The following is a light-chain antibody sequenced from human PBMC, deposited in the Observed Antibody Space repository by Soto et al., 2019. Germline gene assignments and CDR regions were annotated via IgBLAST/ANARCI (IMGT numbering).Light chain of an antibody. V-gene: IGLV1-40*01. J-gene: IGLJ3*02. CDR2: GNN. CDR3: QSFDSSLSVV. Sequence: QSVLTQPPSVSGAPGQRATISCTGSSSNIGAGYDVHWFQKLPGTAPKLLIYGNNNRPSGVPDRFSGSKSGTSASLAITGLQAEDEADYYCQSFDSSLSVVFGGGTKLTVL. CDR1: SSNIGAGYD.